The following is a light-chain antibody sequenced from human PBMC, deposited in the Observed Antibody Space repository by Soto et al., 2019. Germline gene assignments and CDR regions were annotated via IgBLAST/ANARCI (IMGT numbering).Light chain of an antibody. V-gene: IGKV3-20*01. CDR3: LLYFSPDRYT. J-gene: IGKJ2*01. CDR2: GAS. CDR1: QSVTSSH. Sequence: EIVLTQTPGTLSLSPGERATLSCRASQSVTSSHLAWYQQKPGQAPRLLIYGASTRDTGIPDRFSGSRSDTDFSLTIRRLDPEDFAMYYCLLYFSPDRYTFGPGTKVQIK.